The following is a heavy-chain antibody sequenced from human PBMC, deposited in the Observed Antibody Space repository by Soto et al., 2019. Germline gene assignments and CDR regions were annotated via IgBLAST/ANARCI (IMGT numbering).Heavy chain of an antibody. J-gene: IGHJ4*02. CDR3: VKGLNSDYKSYWLYFVV. D-gene: IGHD2-8*02. CDR1: GFPFDDYA. CDR2: ISWSGNNM. Sequence: GGSLRLSCAASGFPFDDYAMYWVRQTPGKGLEWVSGISWSGNNMDYRDSVKGRFTISRDNAKNSLYLQMNSLRVEDTALYYCVKGLNSDYKSYWLYFVVWGQGTGVTVHS. V-gene: IGHV3-9*01.